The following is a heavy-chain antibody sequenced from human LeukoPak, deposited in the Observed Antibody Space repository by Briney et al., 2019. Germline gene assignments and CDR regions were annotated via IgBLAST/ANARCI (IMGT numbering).Heavy chain of an antibody. CDR3: ARGNGYFDY. CDR1: GGSFSGYY. J-gene: IGHJ4*02. Sequence: SETLSLTCAVYGGSFSGYYWSWIRQPPGKGLEWIGEINHSGSTNYNPSLKSRVTMSIDTSKNQFSLKLRSVTAADTAVYYCARGNGYFDYWGQGTLVTVSS. D-gene: IGHD1-1*01. CDR2: INHSGST. V-gene: IGHV4-34*01.